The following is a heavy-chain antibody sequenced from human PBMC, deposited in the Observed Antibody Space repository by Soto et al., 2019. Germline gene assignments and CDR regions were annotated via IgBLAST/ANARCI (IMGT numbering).Heavy chain of an antibody. V-gene: IGHV4-30-4*01. CDR2: IYYSGST. J-gene: IGHJ4*02. D-gene: IGHD3-10*01. CDR1: GGSISSGEYY. CDR3: ARYYYGSGSYQDY. Sequence: SETLSLTCTVSGGSISSGEYYWSWIRQPPGKGLEWIGYIYYSGSTYYNPSLKSRVTISVDTSNNQFSLKLTSVTAADTAVYYCARYYYGSGSYQDYWGQGTLVTVSS.